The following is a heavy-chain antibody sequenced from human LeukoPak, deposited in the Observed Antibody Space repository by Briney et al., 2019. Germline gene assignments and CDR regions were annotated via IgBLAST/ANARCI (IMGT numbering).Heavy chain of an antibody. CDR1: GFTFSRSA. CDR2: ISSSDNT. J-gene: IGHJ4*02. D-gene: IGHD6-13*01. CDR3: VKGRISEDGLDF. V-gene: IGHV3-23*01. Sequence: GGSLRLSCAASGFTFSRSAMTWVRQTPGKGLDWVSSISSSDNTYYADSVKGRFTISRDNSKNMLYLQMNSLRAEDTAVYYCVKGRISEDGLDFWGQGTLVTVSS.